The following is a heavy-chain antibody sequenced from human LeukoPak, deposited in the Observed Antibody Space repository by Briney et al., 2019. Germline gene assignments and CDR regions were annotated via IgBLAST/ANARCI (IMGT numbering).Heavy chain of an antibody. J-gene: IGHJ5*02. CDR1: GFTFSDYY. V-gene: IGHV3-11*01. CDR2: ISSSGSTI. Sequence: PGGSLRLSCAASGFTFSDYYMSWIRQAPGKGLEWVSYISSSGSTIYYADSVKGRFTISRDNAKNSLYLQMNSLRAEDTAVYYCARDPVEGYCSGGSCYSAVGNWFDPWGQGTLVTVSS. CDR3: ARDPVEGYCSGGSCYSAVGNWFDP. D-gene: IGHD2-15*01.